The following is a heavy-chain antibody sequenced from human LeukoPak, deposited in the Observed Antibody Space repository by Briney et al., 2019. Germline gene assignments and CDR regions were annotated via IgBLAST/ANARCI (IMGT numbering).Heavy chain of an antibody. CDR1: GFTFSNYW. D-gene: IGHD6-13*01. V-gene: IGHV3-7*01. Sequence: GGSLRLSCAASGFTFSNYWMTWVRQAPGKGLEWVANINRDGSERYYADSVKGRFTISRDNAKNTLYLQMNSLRAEDTAVYYCARDGIAAVDFDYWGQGILVTVSS. J-gene: IGHJ4*02. CDR3: ARDGIAAVDFDY. CDR2: INRDGSER.